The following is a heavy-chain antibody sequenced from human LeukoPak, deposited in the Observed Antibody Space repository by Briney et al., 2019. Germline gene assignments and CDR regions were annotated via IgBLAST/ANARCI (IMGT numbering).Heavy chain of an antibody. CDR3: ASAGGAIAAAGRRGDFDY. Sequence: SETLSLTCAVYGGSFSGYYWNWIRQPPGKGLEWIGEINHSGSTNYNPSLKSRVTISVDTSKNQFSLKLSSVTAADTAVYYCASAGGAIAAAGRRGDFDYWGQGTLVTVSS. D-gene: IGHD6-13*01. CDR2: INHSGST. J-gene: IGHJ4*02. V-gene: IGHV4-34*01. CDR1: GGSFSGYY.